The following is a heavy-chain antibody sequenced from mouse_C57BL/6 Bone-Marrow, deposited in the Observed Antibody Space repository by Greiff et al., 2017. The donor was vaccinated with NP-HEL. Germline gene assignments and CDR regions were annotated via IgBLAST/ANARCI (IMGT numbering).Heavy chain of an antibody. CDR3: ARRNYGSTPMDY. V-gene: IGHV1-82*01. CDR2: IYPGDGDT. CDR1: SYAFSSSW. D-gene: IGHD1-1*01. Sequence: VQLQQSGPELVKPGASVKISCKASSYAFSSSWMNWVKQRPGKGLEWIGRIYPGDGDTNYNGKFKGKATLTADKSSSTAYMQLSSLTSEDSAVYFCARRNYGSTPMDYWGQGTAVTVSS. J-gene: IGHJ4*01.